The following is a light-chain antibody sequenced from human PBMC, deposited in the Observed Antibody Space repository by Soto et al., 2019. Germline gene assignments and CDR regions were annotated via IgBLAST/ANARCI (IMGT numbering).Light chain of an antibody. Sequence: DIQITQSPSTLSASEGDRVTISCRASQSVSIWLAWYQQKPGRAPKLLIYESSILESGVPSRFNGSGSGTDFTLTLSSLQPDDFAAYYCQQYHTYYSITFGQGTRLEIK. CDR2: ESS. CDR3: QQYHTYYSIT. J-gene: IGKJ5*01. V-gene: IGKV1-5*03. CDR1: QSVSIW.